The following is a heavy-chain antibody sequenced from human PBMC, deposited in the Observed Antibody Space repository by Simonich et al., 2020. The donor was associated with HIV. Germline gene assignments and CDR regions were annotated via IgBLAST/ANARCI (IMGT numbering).Heavy chain of an antibody. CDR1: GFTFSSYS. Sequence: EVQLVESGGGLVKPGGSLRLSCAASGFTFSSYSMNWVRQAPGKGLEWVSSISSSSSYIYYADSVKGRFTISRDNAKNSLYLQMNSLRAEDTAVYYCARDGRRGSSTSCSDYWGQETLVTVSS. J-gene: IGHJ4*02. D-gene: IGHD2-2*01. CDR2: ISSSSSYI. CDR3: ARDGRRGSSTSCSDY. V-gene: IGHV3-21*01.